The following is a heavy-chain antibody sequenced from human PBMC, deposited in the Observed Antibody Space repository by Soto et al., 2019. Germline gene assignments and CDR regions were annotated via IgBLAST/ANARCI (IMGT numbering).Heavy chain of an antibody. CDR3: AKGRGGSGSLTPRVDF. V-gene: IGHV3-23*01. Sequence: EVQLLESGGGLVQPGGSLRLSCAASGFTFNNYAMTWVRQAPGKGLEWVSAISGGGDTKSYADSVKGRFTVSRDGSKNKLYLQMSSLRAEDTALYYCAKGRGGSGSLTPRVDFWGQGTLVTVSS. CDR2: ISGGGDTK. CDR1: GFTFNNYA. J-gene: IGHJ4*02. D-gene: IGHD3-10*01.